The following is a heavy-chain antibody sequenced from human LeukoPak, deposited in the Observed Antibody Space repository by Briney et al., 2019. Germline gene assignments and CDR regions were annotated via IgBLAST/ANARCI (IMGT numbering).Heavy chain of an antibody. CDR1: GYSFTNYW. CDR2: IYYDDSET. J-gene: IGHJ5*02. CDR3: ARQTGTTENWFDP. Sequence: GESLKISCKGGGYSFTNYWIVWVRQMPGKGLEWMGVIYYDDSETQYSPSFQGQVTISVDKSISTAYLQWSSLKASDTAIYYCARQTGTTENWFDPWGQGTLVTVSS. V-gene: IGHV5-51*01. D-gene: IGHD1-1*01.